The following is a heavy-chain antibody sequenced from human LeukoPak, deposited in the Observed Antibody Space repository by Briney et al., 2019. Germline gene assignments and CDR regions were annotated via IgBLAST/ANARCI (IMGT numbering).Heavy chain of an antibody. CDR3: ARDQEDTADSFDI. CDR1: GFTFSSYA. CDR2: IYSGGST. V-gene: IGHV3-66*02. D-gene: IGHD5-18*01. J-gene: IGHJ3*02. Sequence: PGGSLRLSCAASGFTFSSYAMSWVRQAPGKGLEWVSVIYSGGSTYYADSVKGRFTISRDNSKNTLYLQMNSLRAEDTAVYYCARDQEDTADSFDIWGQGTMVTVSS.